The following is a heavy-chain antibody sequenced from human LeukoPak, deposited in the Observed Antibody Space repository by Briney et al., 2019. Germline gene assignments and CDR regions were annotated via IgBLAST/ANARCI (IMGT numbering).Heavy chain of an antibody. J-gene: IGHJ4*02. V-gene: IGHV3-21*01. CDR1: RFTFSSYS. D-gene: IGHD2-15*01. CDR3: ARQYCSGGSCYFDY. Sequence: GESLKISCAASRFTFSSYSMNWVRQAPGKGLEWVSSISGSGAYIYSADSLKGRFTISRDNAKKSLYLQMNSLRAEDTAVYYCARQYCSGGSCYFDYWGQGTLVTVSS. CDR2: ISGSGAYI.